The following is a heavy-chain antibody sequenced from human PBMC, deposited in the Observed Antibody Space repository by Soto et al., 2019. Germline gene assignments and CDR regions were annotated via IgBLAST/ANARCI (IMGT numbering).Heavy chain of an antibody. J-gene: IGHJ5*02. CDR2: INTYNGNR. CDR1: GYSFSSYG. V-gene: IGHV1-18*01. CDR3: ARDRLRGYDSSGFCS. Sequence: QVQLVQSGAELRKPGASVKVSCKASGYSFSSYGINWVRQAPGQGLEWMGWINTYNGNRNYAQKFEDRVTMTTATSTNTVYMELRSLKSDVTAIYYCARDRLRGYDSSGFCSWGQGTLVTVSS. D-gene: IGHD3-22*01.